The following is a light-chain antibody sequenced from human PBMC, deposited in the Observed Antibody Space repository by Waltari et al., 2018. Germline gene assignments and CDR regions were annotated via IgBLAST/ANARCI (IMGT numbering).Light chain of an antibody. CDR1: QSVGSY. CDR3: RQRGNWPQLT. J-gene: IGKJ4*01. CDR2: GAS. Sequence: EIVLTQSPATLSLSPGETATLSCRASQSVGSYLAWYQQKPGQAPRLLIYGASNRVTGIPARFSGSGSGTDFTLTISSLEPEDFALYYCRQRGNWPQLTFGGGTKVEIK. V-gene: IGKV3-11*01.